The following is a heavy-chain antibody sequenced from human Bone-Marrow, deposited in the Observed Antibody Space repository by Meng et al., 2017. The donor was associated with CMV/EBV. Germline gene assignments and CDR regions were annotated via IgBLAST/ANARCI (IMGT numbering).Heavy chain of an antibody. Sequence: GESLKISCSASGFTFNNYAMTWVRQAPGKGLEWVSTVLGTGPTYYADYVKGRFTISRDDSRNTLFLQLNSLRDEDTAVFYCARGDSSTTWLVFDYWGLGTLVTVYS. CDR1: GFTFNNYA. CDR3: ARGDSSTTWLVFDY. J-gene: IGHJ4*02. CDR2: VLGTGPT. V-gene: IGHV3-23*01. D-gene: IGHD6-13*01.